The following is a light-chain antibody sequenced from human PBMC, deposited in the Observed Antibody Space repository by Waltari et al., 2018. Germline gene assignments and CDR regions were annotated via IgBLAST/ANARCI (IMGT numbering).Light chain of an antibody. CDR1: QSVSTSY. CDR3: QQYGTSRRT. Sequence: EIVLTQSPGTLSLSPGDRATLSCRASQSVSTSYVAWYQQKAGQAPRLLIYNASTRATGIPDRFSGSGSGTDFTLTISRVEPEDFAVYYCQQYGTSRRTFGQGTKEEIK. V-gene: IGKV3-20*01. CDR2: NAS. J-gene: IGKJ1*01.